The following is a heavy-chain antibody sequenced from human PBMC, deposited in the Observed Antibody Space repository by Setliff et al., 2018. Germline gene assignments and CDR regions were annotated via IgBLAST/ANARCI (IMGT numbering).Heavy chain of an antibody. Sequence: KTSETLSLTCTVSGGSISSYYWSGIRQPAGKGLEWIGHIYIGGSANYNPSLKSRVTMSIDTSKNQFSLKLNSVTAADMAVYYCAREQWLDPPGYYYMDVWAKGTTVTVSS. CDR1: GGSISSYY. V-gene: IGHV4-4*07. J-gene: IGHJ6*03. D-gene: IGHD6-19*01. CDR3: AREQWLDPPGYYYMDV. CDR2: IYIGGSA.